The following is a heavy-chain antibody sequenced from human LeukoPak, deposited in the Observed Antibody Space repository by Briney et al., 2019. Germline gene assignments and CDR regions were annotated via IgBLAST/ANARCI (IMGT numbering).Heavy chain of an antibody. Sequence: GGSLRLSCAASGFTFSSYAMSWVRRAPGKGLEWVSGITTSGGSASYADSVKGRFTITRDDPGNTLFMEMHSLRAEDTAVYYCASGYRVDYFDYWGQGTLVTVSS. CDR3: ASGYRVDYFDY. CDR1: GFTFSSYA. CDR2: ITTSGGSA. D-gene: IGHD5-18*01. J-gene: IGHJ4*02. V-gene: IGHV3-23*01.